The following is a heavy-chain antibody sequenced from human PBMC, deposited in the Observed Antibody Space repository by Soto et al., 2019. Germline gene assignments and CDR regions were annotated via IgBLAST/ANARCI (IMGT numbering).Heavy chain of an antibody. CDR1: GYSFSDYG. CDR2: TGAHNGQT. J-gene: IGHJ5*02. CDR3: ARERSRTVDLHP. V-gene: IGHV1-18*01. D-gene: IGHD4-4*01. Sequence: ASVKVSCKTSGYSFSDYGTARVRQAPGQVLEWMGWTGAHNGQTKYSQVFQGRVTMTTDTSTSTAYMELRSLRSDDTAVYYCARERSRTVDLHPWVQGTMVTVSS.